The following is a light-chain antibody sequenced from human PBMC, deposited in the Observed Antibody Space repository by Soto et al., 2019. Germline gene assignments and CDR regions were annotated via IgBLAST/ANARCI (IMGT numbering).Light chain of an antibody. V-gene: IGKV1-39*01. CDR1: QGISSY. J-gene: IGKJ4*01. Sequence: IQLTQSPSSLSASVGDRVTITCRASQGISSYLNWYQQKPGKAPKLLIYAASSLQSGVPSRFSGSGSGTDFTLTISRLEPEDFAVYYCQQYGSSPLTFGGGTKVDIK. CDR2: AAS. CDR3: QQYGSSPLT.